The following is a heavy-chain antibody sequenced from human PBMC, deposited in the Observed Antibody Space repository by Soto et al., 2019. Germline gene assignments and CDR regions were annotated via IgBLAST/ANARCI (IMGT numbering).Heavy chain of an antibody. V-gene: IGHV3-30*18. CDR2: VSHDGSNK. CDR3: AKGILSAFRYGADV. D-gene: IGHD3-9*01. Sequence: QVQLVESGGGVVQPGRSLRLSCAASGFTFGSYGMHWVRQAPGKGLEWVAVVSHDGSNKYTVDSVRGRFTISRDNSKNTLYLQMNSLRAEDTAIYYCAKGILSAFRYGADVWGQGTTVTVSS. CDR1: GFTFGSYG. J-gene: IGHJ6*02.